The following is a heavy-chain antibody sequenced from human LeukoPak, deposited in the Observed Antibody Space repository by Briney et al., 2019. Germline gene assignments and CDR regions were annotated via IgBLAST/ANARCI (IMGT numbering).Heavy chain of an antibody. CDR1: GFSFCNYC. CDR2: IKQDGSEK. D-gene: IGHD3-10*01. CDR3: ASAYASGTYGIEA. J-gene: IGHJ4*02. Sequence: GGSLRLSCAASGFSFCNYCMSWVRQAPGKGLEWVANIKQDGSEKYYVDSVKGRFTISRDNAKNSLYLQMNSLRAEDTAVYYCASAYASGTYGIEAWGQGTLVTVSS. V-gene: IGHV3-7*03.